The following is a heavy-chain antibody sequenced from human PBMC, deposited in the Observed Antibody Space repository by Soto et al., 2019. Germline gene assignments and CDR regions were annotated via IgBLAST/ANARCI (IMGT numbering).Heavy chain of an antibody. CDR3: ARGRVWFGERQPNYYYYYYMDV. V-gene: IGHV4-34*01. CDR1: GGSFSGYY. J-gene: IGHJ6*03. D-gene: IGHD3-10*01. CDR2: INHSGST. Sequence: SETLSLTCAVYGGSFSGYYWSWIRQPPGKGLEWIGEINHSGSTNYNPSLKSRGTITVGTSKNQISMKLSPVTAADTAVYDCARGRVWFGERQPNYYYYYYMDVWGKGTTVTVSS.